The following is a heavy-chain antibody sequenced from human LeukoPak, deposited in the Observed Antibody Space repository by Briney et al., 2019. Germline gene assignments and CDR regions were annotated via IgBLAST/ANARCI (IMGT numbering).Heavy chain of an antibody. D-gene: IGHD3-10*01. V-gene: IGHV3-23*01. CDR2: IIGTGSYT. CDR3: AKGSNFYASGSHFDV. J-gene: IGHJ4*02. Sequence: GGSLRLSCAASGFTFSNYAMYWVRQVPGKGLEGVLGIIGTGSYTYSADFVKGRFTISRDNSMNTLWLQMNSLRVEDTAVYYCAKGSNFYASGSHFDVWGQGTLVTVSS. CDR1: GFTFSNYA.